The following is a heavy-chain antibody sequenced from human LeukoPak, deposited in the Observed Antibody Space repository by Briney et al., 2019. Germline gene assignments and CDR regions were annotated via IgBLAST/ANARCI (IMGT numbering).Heavy chain of an antibody. CDR3: AREARYGDYAAVDY. CDR1: GDSIGSFY. J-gene: IGHJ4*02. Sequence: TSETLSLTCSVSGDSIGSFYWNWFRQPPGKGLEWIGYIRYTGNTNYNSSLESRVSMSVDTPKNQFSLKVISVTAADSALYFCAREARYGDYAAVDYWGQGTLVTVSS. CDR2: IRYTGNT. D-gene: IGHD4-17*01. V-gene: IGHV4-59*01.